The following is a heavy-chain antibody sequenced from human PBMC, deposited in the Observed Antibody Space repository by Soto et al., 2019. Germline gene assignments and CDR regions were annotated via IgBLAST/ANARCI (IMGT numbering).Heavy chain of an antibody. CDR3: ARIPTTVTTYAY. Sequence: WGSLRLSCAASGFTFSSYAIRFGRQAPFKWLEWVAVISYDGSNKYYADSVKGRFTISRDNSKNTLYLQMNSLRAEDTAVYYCARIPTTVTTYAYWGQGTLVTVSS. CDR1: GFTFSSYA. CDR2: ISYDGSNK. V-gene: IGHV3-30-3*01. J-gene: IGHJ4*02. D-gene: IGHD4-17*01.